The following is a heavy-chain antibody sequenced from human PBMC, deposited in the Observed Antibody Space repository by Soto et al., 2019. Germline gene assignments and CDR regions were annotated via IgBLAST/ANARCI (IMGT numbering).Heavy chain of an antibody. Sequence: QVQLVQSGAEVKKPGSSVKVSCKASGGTFSSYAISWVRQAPGQGLEWMGGIIPIFGTANYAQKFQGRVTITADESTSTAYMERSSLRSEDTAVYYCARDGITRVRGVMPGMFDYWGQGTLVTVSS. J-gene: IGHJ4*02. D-gene: IGHD3-10*01. V-gene: IGHV1-69*12. CDR2: IIPIFGTA. CDR3: ARDGITRVRGVMPGMFDY. CDR1: GGTFSSYA.